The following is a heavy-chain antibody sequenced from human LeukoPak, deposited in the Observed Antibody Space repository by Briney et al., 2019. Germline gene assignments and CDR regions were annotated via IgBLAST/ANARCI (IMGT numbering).Heavy chain of an antibody. Sequence: AETLSLTCTVSGGFISSYYWSWIRQPPAKGLEWIGYIYYSGSTNYNPSLNSRVTISVDTSKNQFSLKLSSVTAADTAVYYCAREGIAAAGPGGSWFDPWGQGTLVTVSS. CDR3: AREGIAAAGPGGSWFDP. V-gene: IGHV4-59*01. D-gene: IGHD6-13*01. J-gene: IGHJ5*02. CDR1: GGFISSYY. CDR2: IYYSGST.